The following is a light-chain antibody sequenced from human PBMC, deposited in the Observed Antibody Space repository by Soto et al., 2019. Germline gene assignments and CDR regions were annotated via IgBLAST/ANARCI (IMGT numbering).Light chain of an antibody. CDR3: QRSFSPLPIT. Sequence: DIQMSQSPSSLSASIGDRVTITCRASQNIYNYLNWYQQKPGEAPKLLVFTASSLRSGVPSRFRGSGSGTDFTLTITTLQPEDFATYSCQRSFSPLPITFGQGTRLE. CDR2: TAS. CDR1: QNIYNY. V-gene: IGKV1-39*01. J-gene: IGKJ5*01.